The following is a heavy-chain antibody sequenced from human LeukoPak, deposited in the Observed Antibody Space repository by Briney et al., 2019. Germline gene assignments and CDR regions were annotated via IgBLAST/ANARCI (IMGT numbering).Heavy chain of an antibody. CDR2: IKQDESER. CDR3: AKEVPAAMSFLGLGGWPFDY. J-gene: IGHJ4*02. CDR1: GFTFSSNW. D-gene: IGHD2-2*01. V-gene: IGHV3-7*01. Sequence: GSLRLSCIDSGFTFSSNWMAWVRQAPGKGLEWVANIKQDESERYYLGSVKGRFTISRDNAKNSLYLQMNSLRAEDTAVYYCAKEVPAAMSFLGLGGWPFDYWGQGTLVTVSS.